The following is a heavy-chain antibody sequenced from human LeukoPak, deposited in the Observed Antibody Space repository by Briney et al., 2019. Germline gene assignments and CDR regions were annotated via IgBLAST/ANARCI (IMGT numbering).Heavy chain of an antibody. CDR2: IYYSGSTNYT. J-gene: IGHJ5*02. CDR1: GGSISSHY. D-gene: IGHD3-10*01. V-gene: IGHV4-59*11. Sequence: SETLSLTCTVSGGSISSHYWSWIRQPPGKGLEWIGYIYYSGSTNYTNYNPSLKSRVTISVDTSKNQFSLKLSSVTAADTAVYYCARADSYYGSAFDPWGQGTLVTVSS. CDR3: ARADSYYGSAFDP.